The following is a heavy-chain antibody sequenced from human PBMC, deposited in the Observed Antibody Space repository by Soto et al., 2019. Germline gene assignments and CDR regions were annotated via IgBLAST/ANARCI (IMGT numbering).Heavy chain of an antibody. J-gene: IGHJ3*02. V-gene: IGHV4-34*01. CDR2: INHSGST. CDR1: GGSFSGYY. Sequence: SETLSLTCAVYGGSFSGYYWSWIRQPPGKGLEWIGEINHSGSTNYNPSLKSRVTISVDTSKNQFSLKLSSVTAADTAVYYCARQFNSGYDFSDAFDIWGQGTMVTVSS. CDR3: ARQFNSGYDFSDAFDI. D-gene: IGHD5-12*01.